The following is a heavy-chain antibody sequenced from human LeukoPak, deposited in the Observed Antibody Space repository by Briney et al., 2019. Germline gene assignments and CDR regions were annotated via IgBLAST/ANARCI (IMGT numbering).Heavy chain of an antibody. V-gene: IGHV4-39*01. CDR2: ISYSGTN. CDR3: ASLGTLRS. CDR1: GGSVSRSSYY. D-gene: IGHD7-27*01. Sequence: SETLSLTCTVSGGSVSRSSYYWGWIRQPPGKGLEWIGSISYSGTNYNNPSLKSRVSISIDTSKNQFSVKLTSVTAADTAMYYCASLGTLRSWGQGTLVTVSS. J-gene: IGHJ5*02.